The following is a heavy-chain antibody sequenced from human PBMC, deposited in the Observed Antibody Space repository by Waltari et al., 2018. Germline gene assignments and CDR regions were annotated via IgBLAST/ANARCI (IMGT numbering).Heavy chain of an antibody. CDR1: GYSFTIYW. CDR3: ARPAYDYGGNSGAFDI. V-gene: IGHV5-51*01. Sequence: EVQLVQSGAEGKKPGESLKTSCKGSGYSFTIYWIGWVRHIPGKGLEWMGISYPVDSDTRYSPAFQGQVTISADKSISTAYLQWSSLKASDTAMYYCARPAYDYGGNSGAFDIWGQGTMVTVSS. D-gene: IGHD4-17*01. J-gene: IGHJ3*02. CDR2: SYPVDSDT.